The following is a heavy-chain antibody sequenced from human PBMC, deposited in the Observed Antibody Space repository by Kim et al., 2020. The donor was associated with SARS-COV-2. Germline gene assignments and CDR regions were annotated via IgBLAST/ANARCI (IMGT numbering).Heavy chain of an antibody. V-gene: IGHV3-23*01. D-gene: IGHD5-12*01. CDR3: AKDLGDGYNSDAFDI. CDR2: ISFSGGST. CDR1: GFTFSSYA. Sequence: GGSLRLSCAASGFTFSSYAMSWVRQAPGKGLEWVSAISFSGGSTYYADSVKGRFTISRDNYKNTLYLQMNSLRAENTAVYYCAKDLGDGYNSDAFDIWGQGTMATVSS. J-gene: IGHJ3*02.